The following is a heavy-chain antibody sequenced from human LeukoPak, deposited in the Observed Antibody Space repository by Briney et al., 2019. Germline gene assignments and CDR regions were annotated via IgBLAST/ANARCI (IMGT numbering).Heavy chain of an antibody. D-gene: IGHD3-10*01. Sequence: ASVKVSCKASGGTFSSYAINWVRQATGQGLGWMGWMNPNSGNTGYAQKFQGRVTMTRNTSISTAYMELSSLRSEDTAVYYCARGDSGYWGQGTLVTVSS. CDR1: GGTFSSYA. V-gene: IGHV1-8*02. CDR2: MNPNSGNT. CDR3: ARGDSGY. J-gene: IGHJ4*02.